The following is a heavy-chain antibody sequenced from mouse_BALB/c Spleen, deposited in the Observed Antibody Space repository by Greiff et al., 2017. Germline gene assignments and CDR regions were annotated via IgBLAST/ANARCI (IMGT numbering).Heavy chain of an antibody. CDR1: GFTFSDFY. D-gene: IGHD1-2*01. Sequence: EVKVVESGGGLVQPGGSLRLSCATSGFTFSDFYMEWVRQPPGKRLEWIAASRNKANDYTTEYSVSVKGRFIVSRDTSQSILYLQMNALRAEDTAIYYCARDAGYGAWFAYWGQGTLVTVSA. V-gene: IGHV7-1*02. J-gene: IGHJ3*01. CDR2: SRNKANDYTT. CDR3: ARDAGYGAWFAY.